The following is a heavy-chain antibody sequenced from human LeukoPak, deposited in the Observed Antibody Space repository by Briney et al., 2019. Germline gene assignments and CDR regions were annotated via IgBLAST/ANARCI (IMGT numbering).Heavy chain of an antibody. D-gene: IGHD5-18*01. Sequence: PSETLSLTCAVYGGSFSGYYWSWIRQPPGKGLEWIGEINHSGSTNYNPSLKSRVTISVDTSKNQFSLKLSSVTAADTAVYYCARHGYSYGPRINYFDYWGQGTLVTVSS. CDR2: INHSGST. V-gene: IGHV4-34*01. CDR3: ARHGYSYGPRINYFDY. J-gene: IGHJ4*02. CDR1: GGSFSGYY.